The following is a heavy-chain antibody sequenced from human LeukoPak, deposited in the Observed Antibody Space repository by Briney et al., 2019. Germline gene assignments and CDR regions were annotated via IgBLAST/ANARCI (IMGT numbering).Heavy chain of an antibody. D-gene: IGHD2-21*02. CDR3: ARDPFVHRTAY. CDR2: ISYDGSEK. J-gene: IGHJ4*02. V-gene: IGHV3-30*03. Sequence: PGGSLRLSCAASGFTFSSYGMHWVRQAPGKGLEWVAVISYDGSEKYYVDSVKGRFTISRDNAKNSLYLQMNSLRAEDTAVYYCARDPFVHRTAYWGQGTLVTVSS. CDR1: GFTFSSYG.